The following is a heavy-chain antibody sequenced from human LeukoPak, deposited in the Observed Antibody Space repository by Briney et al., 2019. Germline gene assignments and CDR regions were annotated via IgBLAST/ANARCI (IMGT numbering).Heavy chain of an antibody. Sequence: GGSLRLSCAASGFTFSSYWMSWVRQAPGKGLEWVANIKQDGSEKYYMDSVKGRFTISRDNAKNSLYLQMNSLRAEDTAVYYCARALYDSSAGCDYWGQGTLVTVSS. J-gene: IGHJ4*02. CDR2: IKQDGSEK. CDR1: GFTFSSYW. CDR3: ARALYDSSAGCDY. D-gene: IGHD3-22*01. V-gene: IGHV3-7*01.